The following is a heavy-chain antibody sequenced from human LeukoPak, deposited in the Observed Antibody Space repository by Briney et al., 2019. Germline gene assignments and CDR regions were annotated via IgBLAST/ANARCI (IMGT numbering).Heavy chain of an antibody. CDR1: GFTFDDYA. CDR2: ISWNSGSI. Sequence: TGGSLRLSCAASGFTFDDYAMHWVRQAPGKGLEWVSGISWNSGSIGYADSVKGRFTISRDNSKNTLYLEMNSLRAEDTAIYYCAKMKGHPLPKYYMDVWGQGTTVTVSS. V-gene: IGHV3-9*01. D-gene: IGHD1-26*01. CDR3: AKMKGHPLPKYYMDV. J-gene: IGHJ6*01.